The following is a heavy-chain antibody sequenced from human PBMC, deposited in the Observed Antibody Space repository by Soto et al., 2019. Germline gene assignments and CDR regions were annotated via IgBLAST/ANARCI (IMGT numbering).Heavy chain of an antibody. CDR1: GDSFSTYA. CDR2: ISAGGGSP. D-gene: IGHD6-6*01. V-gene: IGHV3-23*01. Sequence: EVQLLESGGGLVQPGGSLRLSCAASGDSFSTYAMSWVRQAPGKRLEWVSGISAGGGSPFIADSVKGPFIISRDNAKDTLYLHMNSLTGADTASYYCVQHAEYQLVSWFDPWGQGTLVTVSS. J-gene: IGHJ5*02. CDR3: VQHAEYQLVSWFDP.